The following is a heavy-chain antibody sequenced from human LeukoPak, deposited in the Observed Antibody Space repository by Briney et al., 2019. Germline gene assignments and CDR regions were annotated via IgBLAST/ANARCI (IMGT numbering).Heavy chain of an antibody. J-gene: IGHJ3*01. CDR3: AKAASNSWGNFDV. CDR2: IRDDGSIK. V-gene: IGHV3-30*02. CDR1: GFIFRSYG. D-gene: IGHD6-13*01. Sequence: PGGPLRLSCAASGFIFRSYGIHWVRQAPGKGREGLAFIRDDGSIKYYLDSVKGRFSISRDNSKSKLYLQMNSLRVEDTAIYYCAKAASNSWGNFDVWGQGTMVTVSS.